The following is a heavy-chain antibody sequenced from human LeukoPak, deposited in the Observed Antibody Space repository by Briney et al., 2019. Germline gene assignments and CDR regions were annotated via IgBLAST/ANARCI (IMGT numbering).Heavy chain of an antibody. V-gene: IGHV3-13*01. CDR3: ARGRSFGSGGWFAP. CDR1: GFNFSSYD. D-gene: IGHD3-10*01. CDR2: IGTPGDT. J-gene: IGHJ5*02. Sequence: GGPLRPSCAASGFNFSSYDMHWVRQATGTDPETTSTIGTPGDTSYPGSVKGRFTISRENAKNSLSLQMNSLRAGDTAVYYCARGRSFGSGGWFAPWGQGTLVTVSS.